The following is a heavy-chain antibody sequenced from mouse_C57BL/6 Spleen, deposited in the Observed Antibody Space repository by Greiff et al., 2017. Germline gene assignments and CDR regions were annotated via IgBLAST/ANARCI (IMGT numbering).Heavy chain of an antibody. CDR3: AIYYGNYDAMDY. J-gene: IGHJ4*01. CDR1: GYTFTSYW. V-gene: IGHV1-7*01. CDR2: INPSSGYT. Sequence: VQLQQSGAELAKPGASVTLSCKASGYTFTSYWMHWVKQRPGQGLEWIGYINPSSGYTKYNQKFKDKATLTADKSSSTAYMQRSSLTYEDSAVYYCAIYYGNYDAMDYWGQGTSVTVSS. D-gene: IGHD2-1*01.